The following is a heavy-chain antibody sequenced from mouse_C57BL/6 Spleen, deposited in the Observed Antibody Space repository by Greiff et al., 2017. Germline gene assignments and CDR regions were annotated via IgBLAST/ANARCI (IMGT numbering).Heavy chain of an antibody. CDR1: GFSLTSYG. V-gene: IGHV2-2*01. J-gene: IGHJ2*01. CDR3: ARDLRDCDYFYY. D-gene: IGHD3-3*01. CDR2: IWSGGST. Sequence: VQLVESGPGLVQPSQSLSITCTVSGFSLTSYGVHWVRPSPGTGLEWLGVIWSGGSTDYTAAFISRLSISKDNSKSQVFFKMNSLQADDTAIYYCARDLRDCDYFYYWRQGTTLTCSA.